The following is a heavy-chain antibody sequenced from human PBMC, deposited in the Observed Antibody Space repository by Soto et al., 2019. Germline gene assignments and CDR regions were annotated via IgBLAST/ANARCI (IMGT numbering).Heavy chain of an antibody. Sequence: GGSLRLSCAASGFTFSSYAMTWVRQAPGKGLEWVSGISGSGATTSYADSVKGRFTVSRDNSKNTLYLQMNSLRVEDTAVYYCPKGRYIDWSSYHWFGHSGYGTLVT. V-gene: IGHV3-23*01. CDR3: PKGRYIDWSSYHWFGH. CDR2: ISGSGATT. J-gene: IGHJ5*02. D-gene: IGHD3-9*01. CDR1: GFTFSSYA.